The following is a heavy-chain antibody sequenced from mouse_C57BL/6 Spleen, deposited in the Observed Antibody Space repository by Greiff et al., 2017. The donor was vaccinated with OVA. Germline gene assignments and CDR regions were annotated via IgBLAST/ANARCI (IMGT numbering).Heavy chain of an antibody. D-gene: IGHD2-5*01. V-gene: IGHV2-2*01. CDR2: IWSGGST. J-gene: IGHJ2*01. CDR3: ARSYSNYPDY. CDR1: GFSLTSYG. Sequence: VKLMESGPGLVQPSQSLSITCTVSGFSLTSYGVHWVRQSPGKGLEWLGVIWSGGSTDYNAAFISRLSISKDNSKSQVFFKMNSLQADDTAIYYCARSYSNYPDYWGQGTTLTVSS.